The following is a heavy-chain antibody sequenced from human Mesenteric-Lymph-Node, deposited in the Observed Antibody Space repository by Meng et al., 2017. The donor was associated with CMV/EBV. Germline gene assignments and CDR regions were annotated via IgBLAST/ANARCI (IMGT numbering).Heavy chain of an antibody. D-gene: IGHD4-17*01. CDR1: GFTLSSHD. V-gene: IGHV3-23*01. CDR2: ISGSGSTI. Sequence: SCVASGFTLSSHDMSWVRQAPGKGPEWVSAISGSGSTIFYADSVKGRFTISRDISRNTLYLQMNGLRADDTATYYCVNRQSDTVSPAYWGQGTLVTVSS. J-gene: IGHJ4*02. CDR3: VNRQSDTVSPAY.